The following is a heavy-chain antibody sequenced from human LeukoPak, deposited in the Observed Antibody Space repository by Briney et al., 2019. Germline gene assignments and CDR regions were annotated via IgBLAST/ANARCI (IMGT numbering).Heavy chain of an antibody. CDR2: VYPGDSDT. Sequence: GESLKISCKASGYSFTNYWIGWVRQMPGKGPEWMGIVYPGDSDTKYSPSFQGQVTISADKSISTAYLQWSSLKASDTAMYYCARPSITYSSSWYGEFYFDYWGQGTLVTVSS. CDR3: ARPSITYSSSWYGEFYFDY. CDR1: GYSFTNYW. J-gene: IGHJ4*02. D-gene: IGHD6-13*01. V-gene: IGHV5-51*01.